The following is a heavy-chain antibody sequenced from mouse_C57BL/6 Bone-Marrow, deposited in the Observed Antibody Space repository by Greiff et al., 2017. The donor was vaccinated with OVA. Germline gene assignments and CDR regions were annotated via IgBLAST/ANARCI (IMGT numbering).Heavy chain of an antibody. Sequence: VQLQQSGPELVKPGASVKIPCKASGYTFTDYNMDWVKQSHGKSLEWIGDINPNNGGTIYNQKFKGKATLTVDKSSSTAYMDLRSLTSEDTAVYYCARGTTVVATDWYFDVWGTGTTVTVSS. CDR1: GYTFTDYN. J-gene: IGHJ1*03. CDR3: ARGTTVVATDWYFDV. CDR2: INPNNGGT. V-gene: IGHV1-18*01. D-gene: IGHD1-1*01.